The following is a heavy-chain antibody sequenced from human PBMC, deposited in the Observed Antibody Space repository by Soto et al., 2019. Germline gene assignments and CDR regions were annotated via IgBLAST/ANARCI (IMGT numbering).Heavy chain of an antibody. CDR3: ARDQGSAVRDGYNLDAFDI. Sequence: PGGSLTLSCAASGFTFSSYSMNWVRQAPGKGLEWVSSISSSSSYIYYADSVKGRFTISRDNAKNSLYLQMNSLRAEDTAVYYCARDQGSAVRDGYNLDAFDIWGQGTMVTVSS. V-gene: IGHV3-21*01. J-gene: IGHJ3*02. CDR2: ISSSSSYI. D-gene: IGHD5-12*01. CDR1: GFTFSSYS.